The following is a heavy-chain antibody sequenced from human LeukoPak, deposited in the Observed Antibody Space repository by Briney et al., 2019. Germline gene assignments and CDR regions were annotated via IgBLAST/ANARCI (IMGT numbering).Heavy chain of an antibody. CDR3: ARDLDGSGSYYTDY. CDR1: GYTLTSYG. D-gene: IGHD3-10*01. Sequence: GASVKVSCKASGYTLTSYGISWVRQAPGQGLEWMGWISAYNGNTNYAQKLQGRVTMTTDTSTSTAYMELRSLTSDDTAVYYCARDLDGSGSYYTDYWGQGTLVTVSS. V-gene: IGHV1-18*01. CDR2: ISAYNGNT. J-gene: IGHJ4*02.